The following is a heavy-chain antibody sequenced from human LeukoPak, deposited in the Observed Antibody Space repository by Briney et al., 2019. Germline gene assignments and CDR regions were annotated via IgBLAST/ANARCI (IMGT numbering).Heavy chain of an antibody. Sequence: GASVKVSCKASGYTFTSYGISWARQAPGQGLEWMGWISAYNGNTNYAQKLQGRVTMTTDTSTSTAYMELRSLRSDDTAVYYCARDRRDSSGYSNLDYWGQGTLVTVSS. CDR3: ARDRRDSSGYSNLDY. V-gene: IGHV1-18*01. CDR2: ISAYNGNT. J-gene: IGHJ4*02. D-gene: IGHD3-22*01. CDR1: GYTFTSYG.